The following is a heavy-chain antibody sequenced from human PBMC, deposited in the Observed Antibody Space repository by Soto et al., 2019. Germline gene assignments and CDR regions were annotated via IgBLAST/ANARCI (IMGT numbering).Heavy chain of an antibody. CDR2: IVVGSGNT. CDR3: AAGQLRLGELSFRGYSYGMDV. CDR1: GFTFTSSA. J-gene: IGHJ6*02. D-gene: IGHD3-16*02. Sequence: GASVKVSCKASGFTFTSSAVQWVRQARGQRLEWIGWIVVGSGNTNYAQKFQERVTITRDMSTGTAYMELSSLRSEDTAVYYCAAGQLRLGELSFRGYSYGMDVWGQGTTVTVSS. V-gene: IGHV1-58*01.